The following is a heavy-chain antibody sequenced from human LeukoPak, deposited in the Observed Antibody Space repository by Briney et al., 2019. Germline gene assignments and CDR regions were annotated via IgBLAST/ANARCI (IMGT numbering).Heavy chain of an antibody. CDR2: IYYSGST. CDR1: GGSISSSSYY. Sequence: SETLSLTCTVSGGSISSSSYYWGWIRQPLGKGLEWIGSIYYSGSTYYNPSLKSRVTISVDTSKNQFSLKLSSVTAADTAVYYCARHFVVVPAAIDYWGQGTLVTVSS. CDR3: ARHFVVVPAAIDY. D-gene: IGHD2-2*01. J-gene: IGHJ4*02. V-gene: IGHV4-39*01.